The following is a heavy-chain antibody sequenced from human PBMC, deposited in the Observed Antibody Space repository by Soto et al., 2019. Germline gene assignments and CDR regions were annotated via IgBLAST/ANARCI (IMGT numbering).Heavy chain of an antibody. V-gene: IGHV2-5*02. CDR2: IYWDDDK. D-gene: IGHD2-15*01. J-gene: IGHJ6*02. CDR1: GFSLSTSGVG. CDR3: AYLPCSGGSCYWFSYSGMDV. Sequence: QITSKESGPTLVKPTQTLTLTCTFSGFSLSTSGVGVAWIRQPPGKALEWLALIYWDDDKRYRPSLETRLTVTKDTSKNQVVLSMTNMGSVDTATYYCAYLPCSGGSCYWFSYSGMDVWGQGTTVTVSS.